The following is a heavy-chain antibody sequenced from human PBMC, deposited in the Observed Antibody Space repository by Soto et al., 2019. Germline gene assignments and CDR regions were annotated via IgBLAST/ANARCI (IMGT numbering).Heavy chain of an antibody. J-gene: IGHJ6*02. V-gene: IGHV4-59*01. D-gene: IGHD6-19*01. CDR2: IYYSGTT. CDR1: GGSINTYY. CDR3: ARVCSGGGDYYYYGMDL. Sequence: PSETLSLTCTVSGGSINTYYWCWIRQPPGKGLEWVGYIYYSGTTYYNPSLKSRSSISIAKAKNQFSLNLSPVTAADTAVYYCARVCSGGGDYYYYGMDLWGQGSTVTVSS.